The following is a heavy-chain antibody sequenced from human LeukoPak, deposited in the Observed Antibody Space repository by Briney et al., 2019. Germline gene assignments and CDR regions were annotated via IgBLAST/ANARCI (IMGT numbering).Heavy chain of an antibody. D-gene: IGHD2-2*01. Sequence: GGSLRLSCAASGFTFSDYYMSWIRQAPGKGLEWVSYISSSGSTIYYADSVKGRFTISRDNAKNSLYLQMNSLRAEDTAVYYCARGVLGYCSSTSCRYYYYYYMDVWGKGTTVTVSS. CDR3: ARGVLGYCSSTSCRYYYYYYMDV. V-gene: IGHV3-11*01. J-gene: IGHJ6*03. CDR1: GFTFSDYY. CDR2: ISSSGSTI.